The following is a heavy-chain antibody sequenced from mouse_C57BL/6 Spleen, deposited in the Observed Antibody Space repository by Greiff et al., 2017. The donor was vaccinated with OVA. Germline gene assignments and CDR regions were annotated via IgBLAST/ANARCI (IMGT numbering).Heavy chain of an antibody. D-gene: IGHD2-5*01. CDR1: GYTFTDYN. CDR3: ARRHSNYDWFAY. J-gene: IGHJ3*01. V-gene: IGHV1-18*01. CDR2: INPNNGGT. Sequence: VQLKQSGPELVKPGASVKIPCKASGYTFTDYNMDWVKQSHGKSLEWIGDINPNNGGTIYNQKFKGKATLTVDKSSSTAYMELRSLTSEDTAVYYCARRHSNYDWFAYWGQGTLVTVSA.